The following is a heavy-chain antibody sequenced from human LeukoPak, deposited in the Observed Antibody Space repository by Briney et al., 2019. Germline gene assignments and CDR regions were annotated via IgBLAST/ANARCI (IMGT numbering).Heavy chain of an antibody. D-gene: IGHD3-22*01. V-gene: IGHV3-23*01. CDR1: GFTFSSYS. CDR2: TSSSDSGK. J-gene: IGHJ4*02. CDR3: AKKVDDNRGARFDY. Sequence: GGSLRLSCAASGFTFSSYSMNWVRQAPGKGLEWVAATSSSDSGKYHADSVRGRFTISRDNSKNTVYLQMNSLRAEDTAVYYCAKKVDDNRGARFDYWGQGTLVTVSS.